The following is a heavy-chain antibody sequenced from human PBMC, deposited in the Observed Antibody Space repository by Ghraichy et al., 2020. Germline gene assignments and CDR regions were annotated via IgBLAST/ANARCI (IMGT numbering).Heavy chain of an antibody. CDR1: GVTISSYV. V-gene: IGHV3-23*01. CDR2: ISGSGETT. CDR3: ARDQAVAVPDY. D-gene: IGHD6-19*01. Sequence: GGYLRLSCVGSGVTISSYVMSWVRQAPGKGLEWVSAISGSGETTYYADSVKGRFTISRDNSKNTLSLQMNSLRVEDSAVYYCARDQAVAVPDYWGQGTLVTVSS. J-gene: IGHJ4*02.